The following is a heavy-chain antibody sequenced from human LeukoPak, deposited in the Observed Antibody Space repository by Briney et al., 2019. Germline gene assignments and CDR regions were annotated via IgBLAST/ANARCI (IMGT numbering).Heavy chain of an antibody. CDR2: ISYDGSNK. CDR3: AKEMRNYDFWSGPPIYYYYGMDV. J-gene: IGHJ6*02. V-gene: IGHV3-30*18. Sequence: PGGSLRLSCAASGFTFSSYGMHWVRQAPGKGLEWVAVISYDGSNKYYADSVKGRFTISRDNSKNTLYLQMNSLRAEDTAVYYCAKEMRNYDFWSGPPIYYYYGMDVWGQGTTVTVSS. CDR1: GFTFSSYG. D-gene: IGHD3-3*01.